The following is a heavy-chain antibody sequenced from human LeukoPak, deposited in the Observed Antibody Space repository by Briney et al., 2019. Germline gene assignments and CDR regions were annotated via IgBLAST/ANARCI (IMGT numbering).Heavy chain of an antibody. CDR2: IKSKTDGGTT. V-gene: IGHV3-15*01. J-gene: IGHJ4*02. D-gene: IGHD3-22*01. Sequence: GGSLRLSCAASGFTFSNAWMSWVRQAPGKGLEWVGRIKSKTDGGTTDYAAPVKGRFTISRDDSKNTLYLQMNSLKTEDTAVYYCTTDVRMVSSDYLLGYWGQGTLVTVSS. CDR3: TTDVRMVSSDYLLGY. CDR1: GFTFSNAW.